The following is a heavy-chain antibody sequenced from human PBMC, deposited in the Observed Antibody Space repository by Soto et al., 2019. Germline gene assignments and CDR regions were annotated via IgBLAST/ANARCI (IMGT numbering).Heavy chain of an antibody. Sequence: QVQLVQSGAEVKKPGSSVKVSCKASGGTFSSYAISWVRQAPGQGLEWMGGIIPIFGTANYAQKFQGRVTITADESTSTAYMELSSLRSEDTAVYYCARADSGVVVAATMGWFDPWGQGTLVTVSS. CDR3: ARADSGVVVAATMGWFDP. D-gene: IGHD2-15*01. J-gene: IGHJ5*02. CDR2: IIPIFGTA. CDR1: GGTFSSYA. V-gene: IGHV1-69*01.